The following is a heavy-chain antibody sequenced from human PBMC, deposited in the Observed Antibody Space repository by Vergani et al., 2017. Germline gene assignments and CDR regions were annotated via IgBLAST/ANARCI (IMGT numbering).Heavy chain of an antibody. J-gene: IGHJ6*02. CDR3: ARGNRYCSSTGCYFYYYGMDV. D-gene: IGHD2-2*01. V-gene: IGHV1-69*12. CDR1: GGTFSSYA. CDR2: IIPMFGTA. Sequence: QVQLVQSGAEVKKPGSSVKVSCKASGGTFSSYAISWVRQAPGQGLEWMGGIIPMFGTANYAQKFQGRVTITADESTSTAYMELSSLRSEDTAVYYCARGNRYCSSTGCYFYYYGMDVWGQXP.